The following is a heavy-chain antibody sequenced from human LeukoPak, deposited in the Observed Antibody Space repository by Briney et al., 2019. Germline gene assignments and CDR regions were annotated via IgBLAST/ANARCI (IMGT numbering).Heavy chain of an antibody. V-gene: IGHV3-33*01. CDR3: KRDEAAATN. Sequence: GGSLRLSCAASGFSFSAYGVHWVRQAPGKGLEWVAVIWYDGSSKDYADSVKGRFTLSRDNSKNTLYLQMNSLRVEDTAVYYCKRDEAAATNWGQGTLVTVSS. CDR1: GFSFSAYG. CDR2: IWYDGSSK. J-gene: IGHJ4*02. D-gene: IGHD6-13*01.